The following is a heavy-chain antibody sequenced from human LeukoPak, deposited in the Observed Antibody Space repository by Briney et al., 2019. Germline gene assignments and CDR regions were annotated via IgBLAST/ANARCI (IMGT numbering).Heavy chain of an antibody. Sequence: SETLSLTCAVYGGSFSGYYWSWIRQPPGKGLEWIGEINHSGSTNYNPSLKSRVTISVDTSKNQFSLKLSSVTAADTAVYYCARVSLGYCSGGTCYFQDHWGQGTLVTVSS. CDR3: ARVSLGYCSGGTCYFQDH. D-gene: IGHD2-15*01. CDR2: INHSGST. V-gene: IGHV4-34*01. CDR1: GGSFSGYY. J-gene: IGHJ4*02.